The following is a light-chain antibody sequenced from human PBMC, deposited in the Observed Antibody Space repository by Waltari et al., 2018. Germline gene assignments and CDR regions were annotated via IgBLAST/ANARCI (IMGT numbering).Light chain of an antibody. Sequence: EIVMTQSPVTLSVSPGERATLSCRASQSISSNLAWYQHKPGQAPRLLIYGASSTAAGIPPRFSASGSGTEFTLTISSLQSEDFAVYYCQQYDNWVRTFGQGTKVEIK. J-gene: IGKJ1*01. CDR2: GAS. CDR3: QQYDNWVRT. CDR1: QSISSN. V-gene: IGKV3D-15*01.